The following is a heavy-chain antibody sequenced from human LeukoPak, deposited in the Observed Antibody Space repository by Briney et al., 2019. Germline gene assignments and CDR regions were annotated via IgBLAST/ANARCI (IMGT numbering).Heavy chain of an antibody. D-gene: IGHD3-3*01. Sequence: SETLSLTCAVYGGSFSGYYWSWIRQPPGKGLEWIGEINHSGSTNYNPSLKSRVTISVDTSKNQFSLKLSSVTAPDTAVYYCAREALYYDFWSGYKSYNWIDPRGQGTLVTVSS. CDR2: INHSGST. CDR3: AREALYYDFWSGYKSYNWIDP. V-gene: IGHV4-34*01. J-gene: IGHJ5*02. CDR1: GGSFSGYY.